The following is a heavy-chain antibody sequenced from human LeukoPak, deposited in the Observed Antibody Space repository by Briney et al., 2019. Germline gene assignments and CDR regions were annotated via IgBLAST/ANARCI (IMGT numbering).Heavy chain of an antibody. CDR3: ARDRDSHMLRSYWYFDV. J-gene: IGHJ2*01. V-gene: IGHV4-59*11. CDR1: GGSISNHY. CDR2: VYYSGTT. Sequence: PSETLSLTCTVSGGSISNHYWSWIRQPPGKGLEWIWYVYYSGTTSYNPSLKSRVTVSLDTSRNHFSLKLSSVTAADTAVYYCARDRDSHMLRSYWYFDVWGRGTLVTVSS. D-gene: IGHD2-8*01.